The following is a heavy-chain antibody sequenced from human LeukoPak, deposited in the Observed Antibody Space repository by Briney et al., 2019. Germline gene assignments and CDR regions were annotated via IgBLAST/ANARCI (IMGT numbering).Heavy chain of an antibody. Sequence: ASVKVSCKVSGYTLTELSMHWVRQAPGKGLEWMGGFDPEDGETIYAQKFQGRVTMTEDTSTDTACMELSSLRSEDTAVYYCATLYYDYVFSSNWFDPWGQGTLVTVSS. CDR1: GYTLTELS. J-gene: IGHJ5*02. D-gene: IGHD3-16*01. CDR2: FDPEDGET. CDR3: ATLYYDYVFSSNWFDP. V-gene: IGHV1-24*01.